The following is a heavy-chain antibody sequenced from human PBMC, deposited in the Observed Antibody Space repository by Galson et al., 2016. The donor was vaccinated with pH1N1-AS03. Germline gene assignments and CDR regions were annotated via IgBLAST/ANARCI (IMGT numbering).Heavy chain of an antibody. CDR3: ARRYYFDY. Sequence: SVKVSCKASGCTLTRYYMHWVRQAPGQGLEWMGIIDPSGGPTTYAPKFQGRITITTDTSTSTVYMELVSLRSEDTAVYYRARRYYFDYWGQGTLVTVSS. CDR2: IDPSGGPT. J-gene: IGHJ4*02. D-gene: IGHD3-16*02. CDR1: GCTLTRYY. V-gene: IGHV1-46*01.